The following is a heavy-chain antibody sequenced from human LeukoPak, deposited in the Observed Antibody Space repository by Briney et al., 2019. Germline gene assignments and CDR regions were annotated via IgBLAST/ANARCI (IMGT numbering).Heavy chain of an antibody. CDR1: GFTFSSYS. CDR3: ARESYWGSGLKGFDS. Sequence: GGSLRLSCAASGFTFSSYSMNWVRQAPGKGLEWVSSISNSSTYIYYADSVKGRFTISRDNAKNSLYLQVNSLRDEDTAVYYCARESYWGSGLKGFDSWGQGTLVTVSS. V-gene: IGHV3-21*06. D-gene: IGHD7-27*01. J-gene: IGHJ4*02. CDR2: ISNSSTYI.